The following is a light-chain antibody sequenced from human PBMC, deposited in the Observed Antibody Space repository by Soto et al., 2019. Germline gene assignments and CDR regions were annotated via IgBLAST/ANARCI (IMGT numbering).Light chain of an antibody. CDR2: SSS. Sequence: QSVLTQPPSASGTPGHSVTISCSGSNSNIGSNAVNWYQLLPGTAPRLLIYSSSRRPSGVPDRFSGSKSGTSASLAISGLQSEDEADYYCAAWDDSLNGVIFGGGAKVTVL. CDR3: AAWDDSLNGVI. CDR1: NSNIGSNA. J-gene: IGLJ2*01. V-gene: IGLV1-44*01.